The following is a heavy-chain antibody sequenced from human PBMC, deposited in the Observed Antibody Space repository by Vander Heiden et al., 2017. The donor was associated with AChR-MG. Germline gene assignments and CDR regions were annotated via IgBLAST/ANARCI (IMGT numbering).Heavy chain of an antibody. CDR1: GYTFTGYY. CDR3: ARDLVVVVPAAMIDYYYGMDV. V-gene: IGHV1-2*02. D-gene: IGHD2-2*01. J-gene: IGHJ6*02. Sequence: QVQLMQSGAEVKKPGASVKVSCKASGYTFTGYYMHRVRQAPGQGLEWMGWINPNSGGTNYAQKFQGRVTMTRDTSISTAYMELSRLRSDDTAVYYCARDLVVVVPAAMIDYYYGMDVWGQGTTVTVSS. CDR2: INPNSGGT.